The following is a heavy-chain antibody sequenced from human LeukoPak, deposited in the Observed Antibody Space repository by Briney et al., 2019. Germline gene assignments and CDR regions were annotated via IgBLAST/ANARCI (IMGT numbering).Heavy chain of an antibody. Sequence: PGGSLRLSCAASGFTFSSYWMSWVRQAPGKGLEWVANIKQDGSEKYYVDSVKGRFTISRDNAKNSRYLQMNSLRAEDTDVYYCARDERYFDWLLLTYYYYYMDVWGKGTTVTVSS. CDR3: ARDERYFDWLLLTYYYYYMDV. CDR2: IKQDGSEK. D-gene: IGHD3-9*01. CDR1: GFTFSSYW. J-gene: IGHJ6*03. V-gene: IGHV3-7*01.